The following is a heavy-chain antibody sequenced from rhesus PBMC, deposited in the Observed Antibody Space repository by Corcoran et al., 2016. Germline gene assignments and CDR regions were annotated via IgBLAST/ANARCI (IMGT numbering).Heavy chain of an antibody. V-gene: IGHV4-122*02. Sequence: QVQLQESGPGLVKPSETLSLTCAVSGYSISSGYYWSWIRQPPGKGLEWIGYITYSGGTSNNPSLKSRVTISRDTSKNQFTRKLSSVTAADTAVYYCARGSLAADFFDYWGQGVLVTVSS. D-gene: IGHD6-25*01. CDR2: ITYSGGT. CDR1: GYSISSGYY. J-gene: IGHJ4*01. CDR3: ARGSLAADFFDY.